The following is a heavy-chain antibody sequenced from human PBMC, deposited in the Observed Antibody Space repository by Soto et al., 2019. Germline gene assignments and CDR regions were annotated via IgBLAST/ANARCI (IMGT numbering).Heavy chain of an antibody. Sequence: GGSLRLSCAASGFTFSSYAMSWVRQAPGKGLEWVSAISGSGGSTYYADSVKGRFTISRDNSKNTLYLQMNSLRAEDTAVYYCAKPHEDYGDYLNLPENHWGQGTLVTVSS. V-gene: IGHV3-23*01. CDR2: ISGSGGST. D-gene: IGHD4-17*01. CDR1: GFTFSSYA. J-gene: IGHJ4*02. CDR3: AKPHEDYGDYLNLPENH.